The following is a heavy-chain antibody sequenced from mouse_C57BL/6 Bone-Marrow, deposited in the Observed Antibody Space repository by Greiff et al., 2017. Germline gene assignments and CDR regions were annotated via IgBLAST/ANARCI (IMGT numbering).Heavy chain of an antibody. J-gene: IGHJ4*01. CDR2: INPYNGGT. CDR1: GYTFTGYW. CDR3: ARTGTFYAMDY. Sequence: EVKLQQSGAELMKPGASVKLSCKATGYTFTGYWIEWVKQRPGHGLEWIGVINPYNGGTSYNQKVKGKATLTVDKSSSTAYMELNSLTSEDSAVYYCARTGTFYAMDYWGQGTSVTVSS. D-gene: IGHD4-1*01. V-gene: IGHV1-19*01.